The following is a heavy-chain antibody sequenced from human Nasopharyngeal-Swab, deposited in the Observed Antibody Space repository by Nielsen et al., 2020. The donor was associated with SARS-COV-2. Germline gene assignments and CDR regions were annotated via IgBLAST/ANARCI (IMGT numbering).Heavy chain of an antibody. Sequence: ASVKVSCKVSGYTLTGLSMHWVRQAPGKGLEWMGGFDPEDGETIYAQKFQGRVAMTEDTSTDTAYMELSSLRSEDTAVYYCATGVAVAGRTHFVDYWGQGTLVTVSS. V-gene: IGHV1-24*01. J-gene: IGHJ4*02. D-gene: IGHD6-19*01. CDR3: ATGVAVAGRTHFVDY. CDR1: GYTLTGLS. CDR2: FDPEDGET.